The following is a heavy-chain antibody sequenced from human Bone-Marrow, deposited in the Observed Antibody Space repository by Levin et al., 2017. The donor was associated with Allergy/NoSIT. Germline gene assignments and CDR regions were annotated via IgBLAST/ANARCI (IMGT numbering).Heavy chain of an antibody. CDR2: LHYSKNT. V-gene: IGHV4-39*01. D-gene: IGHD3-10*01. CDR3: ARHFGSGTEYYFDY. Sequence: SETLSLTCTVSGGSISSSSFYWGWIRQPPGKGLEWIGSLHYSKNTYYNPSLKSRVTISVDTSKNQFSLNLRSVAAADTAAYYCARHFGSGTEYYFDYWGQGTQVTVSS. CDR1: GGSISSSSFY. J-gene: IGHJ4*02.